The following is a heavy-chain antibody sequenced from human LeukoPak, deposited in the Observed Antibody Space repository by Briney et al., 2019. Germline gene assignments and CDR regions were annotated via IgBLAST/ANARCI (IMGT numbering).Heavy chain of an antibody. D-gene: IGHD6-13*01. CDR3: ARDPPAGGQQLAFDY. Sequence: PGGSLRLSCAASGFTFSDYYMSWIRQAPGKGLEWVSYISSSGSTIYYADSVKGRFTISRDNAKNSLYLQMNSLRAEDTAVYYCARDPPAGGQQLAFDYRGQGTLVTVSS. CDR2: ISSSGSTI. J-gene: IGHJ4*02. CDR1: GFTFSDYY. V-gene: IGHV3-11*01.